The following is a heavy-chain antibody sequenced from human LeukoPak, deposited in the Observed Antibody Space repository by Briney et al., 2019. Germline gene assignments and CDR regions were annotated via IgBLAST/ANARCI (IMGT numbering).Heavy chain of an antibody. D-gene: IGHD2-2*01. CDR1: GFTFSSYA. CDR2: ISGSGGST. J-gene: IGHJ6*02. Sequence: TGGSLRPSCAASGFTFSSYAMSWVRQAPGKGLEWVSAISGSGGSTYYADSVKGRFTISRDNSKNTLYLQMNSLRAEDTAVYYCAKDTIVVVPAQPQGMDVWGQGTTVTVSS. CDR3: AKDTIVVVPAQPQGMDV. V-gene: IGHV3-23*01.